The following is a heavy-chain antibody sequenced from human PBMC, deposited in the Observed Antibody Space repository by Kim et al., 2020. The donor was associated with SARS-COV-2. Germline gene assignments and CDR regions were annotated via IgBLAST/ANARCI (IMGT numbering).Heavy chain of an antibody. Sequence: SETLSLTCTVSSGSIVSTSYFWGWIRQPPGKGLEWIVSFHYSGTTYYNPSLKSRLSISIDTSKNQFSLNLTSVTAADTAIYYCARDSYGYGYSFDFWGQGALVTASS. CDR1: SGSIVSTSYF. J-gene: IGHJ4*02. D-gene: IGHD5-18*01. CDR2: FHYSGTT. V-gene: IGHV4-39*07. CDR3: ARDSYGYGYSFDF.